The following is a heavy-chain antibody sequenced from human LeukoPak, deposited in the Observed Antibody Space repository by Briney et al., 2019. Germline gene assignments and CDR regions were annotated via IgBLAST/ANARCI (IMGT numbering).Heavy chain of an antibody. CDR2: MNPNSGNT. D-gene: IGHD2-2*01. CDR1: GYTFSSYD. CDR3: ARGERSRYQLLLGGRVYYMDV. V-gene: IGHV1-8*03. J-gene: IGHJ6*03. Sequence: GASVEVSCKASGYTFSSYDINWVRRAPGQGLEWMGWMNPNSGNTGYTQKFQGRVTITLNTSISTAYMELSSLRSDDTAIYYCARGERSRYQLLLGGRVYYMDVWGEGTTVTVSS.